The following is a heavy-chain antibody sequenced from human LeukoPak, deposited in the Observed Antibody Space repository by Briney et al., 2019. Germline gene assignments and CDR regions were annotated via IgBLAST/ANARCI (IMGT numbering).Heavy chain of an antibody. CDR2: MNPSGSST. CDR1: GYTFTSYY. Sequence: ASEKLSCKASGYTFTSYYMHWVRQAPGQGLEWMGIMNPSGSSTSYAQKFQGRVTMTRDMSTSTVYMELSSLRSEDTAVYYCARGQIAARSKTWFDPWGQGTLVTVSS. V-gene: IGHV1-46*01. D-gene: IGHD6-6*01. CDR3: ARGQIAARSKTWFDP. J-gene: IGHJ5*02.